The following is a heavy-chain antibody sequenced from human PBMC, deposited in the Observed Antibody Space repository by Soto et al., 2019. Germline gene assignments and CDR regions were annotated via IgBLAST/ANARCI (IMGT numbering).Heavy chain of an antibody. CDR1: GDTFTNYD. CDR3: ARGRNGMDV. Sequence: ASVKVSCKASGDTFTNYDIKWVRQATGQGLEWMGWMNPNSGNTGYAQKFQGRVTMARNTSISTAYMELSSLRSEDTAVYYCARGRNGMDVWGQGTTVTVSS. CDR2: MNPNSGNT. V-gene: IGHV1-8*01. J-gene: IGHJ6*02.